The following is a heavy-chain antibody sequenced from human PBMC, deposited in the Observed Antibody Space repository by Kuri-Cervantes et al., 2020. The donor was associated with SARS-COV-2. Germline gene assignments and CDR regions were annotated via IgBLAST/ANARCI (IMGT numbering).Heavy chain of an antibody. CDR3: ATMYSGSYGGDDAFDI. V-gene: IGHV4-39*01. CDR2: IYYSGST. CDR1: GGSISSYY. Sequence: GSLRLSCTVSGGSISSYYWGWIRQPPGKGLEWIGSIYYSGSTYYNPSLKSRVTISVDTSKNQFSLKLSSVTAADTAVYYCATMYSGSYGGDDAFDIWGQGTMVTVSS. D-gene: IGHD1-26*01. J-gene: IGHJ3*02.